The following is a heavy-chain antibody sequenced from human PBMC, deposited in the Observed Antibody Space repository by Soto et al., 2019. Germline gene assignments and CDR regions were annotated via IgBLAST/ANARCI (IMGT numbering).Heavy chain of an antibody. CDR1: GFTFTSSS. J-gene: IGHJ4*02. Sequence: SEKVSRKASGFTFTSSSVLRVRQARGQRLEWVGWITVGTGNTNYAQKFQERVTITRDMSTSTAYMELSNLRSEDTAVYYCAAGDSSGYYGGWGQGTQVTVSS. V-gene: IGHV1-58*01. CDR3: AAGDSSGYYGG. D-gene: IGHD3-22*01. CDR2: ITVGTGNT.